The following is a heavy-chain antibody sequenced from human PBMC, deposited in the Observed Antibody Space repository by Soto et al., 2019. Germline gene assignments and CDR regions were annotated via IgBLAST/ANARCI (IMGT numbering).Heavy chain of an antibody. J-gene: IGHJ4*02. Sequence: QVQLVQSGAEVKKPGSSVKVSCKASGGTFSSYAISWVRQAPGQGLEWMGGIIPIFGTANYAQKFQGRVTITADKSTITAYMELSSLRSEDTAVYYCASRFTVTTLEIFDYWGQGTLVTVSS. D-gene: IGHD4-17*01. CDR1: GGTFSSYA. CDR2: IIPIFGTA. V-gene: IGHV1-69*06. CDR3: ASRFTVTTLEIFDY.